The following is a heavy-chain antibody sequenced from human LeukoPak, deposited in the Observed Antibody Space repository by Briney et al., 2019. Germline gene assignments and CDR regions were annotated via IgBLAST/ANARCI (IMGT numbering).Heavy chain of an antibody. J-gene: IGHJ2*01. CDR1: GDSITISSW. CDR2: IFHTGSA. CDR3: ARRVVPAASYRYLDV. Sequence: SETLSLTCAVSGDSITISSWWTWVRQPPGKGLEWIGEIFHTGSANYNPSFKSRATLSVDKSKNQFSLSLRYVSAADTATYYCARRVVPAASYRYLDVWGRGTLVTFSS. V-gene: IGHV4-4*02. D-gene: IGHD2-2*01.